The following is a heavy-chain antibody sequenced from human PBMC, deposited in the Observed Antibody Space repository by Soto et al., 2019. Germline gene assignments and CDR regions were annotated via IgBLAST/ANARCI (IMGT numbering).Heavy chain of an antibody. CDR3: ARDDVYDSSGYSGY. Sequence: ASVKVSCKASGGTFSSYAISWVRQAPGQGLEWMGGIIPIFGTANYAQKFQGRVTITADESTSTAYMELSSLRSEDTAVYYCARDDVYDSSGYSGYWGQGTLVTVSS. J-gene: IGHJ4*02. V-gene: IGHV1-69*13. CDR2: IIPIFGTA. CDR1: GGTFSSYA. D-gene: IGHD3-22*01.